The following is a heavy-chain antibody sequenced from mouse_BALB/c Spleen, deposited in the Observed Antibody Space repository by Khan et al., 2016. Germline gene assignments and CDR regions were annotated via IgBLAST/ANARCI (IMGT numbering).Heavy chain of an antibody. CDR1: GFNIKDTY. D-gene: IGHD2-2*01. CDR3: ARLLLWLNYFDY. J-gene: IGHJ2*01. Sequence: VQLQQSGAELVKPGASVKLSCTASGFNIKDTYMHWVKQRPEQGLEWIGRIDPANGNTKYDPKFQGKATITADTSSNTAYLQLSSLTSEDTAVYYCARLLLWLNYFDYWGQGTTLTVSS. V-gene: IGHV14-3*02. CDR2: IDPANGNT.